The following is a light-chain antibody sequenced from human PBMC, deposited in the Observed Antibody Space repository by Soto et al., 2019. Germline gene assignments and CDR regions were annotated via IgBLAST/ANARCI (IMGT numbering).Light chain of an antibody. Sequence: EIVLTQSPGTLSLSPGERATLSCRASQSVSTSSLAWYQQKPGQAPRLLIYGASNRATGIPDRVSASGSGADFTHSISRLEPEDFAMYYCQQYGSSPYTFGQGTKLAIK. CDR1: QSVSTSS. CDR2: GAS. CDR3: QQYGSSPYT. J-gene: IGKJ2*01. V-gene: IGKV3-20*01.